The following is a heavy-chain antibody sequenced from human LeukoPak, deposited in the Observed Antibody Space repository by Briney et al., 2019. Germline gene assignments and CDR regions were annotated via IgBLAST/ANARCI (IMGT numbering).Heavy chain of an antibody. Sequence: GGSLRLSCAASVFTFSSYAMHWVRQAPGKGLERVAVISYDGSNKYYADSVKGRFTISRDNSKNTLYLQMNSLRAEDTAVYYCARVLYGDSLSTFDYWGQGTLVTVSS. CDR2: ISYDGSNK. CDR1: VFTFSSYA. V-gene: IGHV3-30*04. J-gene: IGHJ4*02. CDR3: ARVLYGDSLSTFDY. D-gene: IGHD4-17*01.